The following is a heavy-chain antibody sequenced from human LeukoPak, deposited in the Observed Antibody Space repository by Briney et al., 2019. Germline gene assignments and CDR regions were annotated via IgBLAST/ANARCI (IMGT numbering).Heavy chain of an antibody. V-gene: IGHV3-23*01. CDR2: ISGSGRDT. CDR3: VKEYTGSFYNFENWFDP. J-gene: IGHJ5*02. CDR1: GLTLSIYA. Sequence: GGSLRLSCLASGLTLSIYAMGWVRQAPGKGLQWVAGISGSGRDTYSAESVKGRFTISRDNVNNTVFLQMNSLRAEDTAIYYCVKEYTGSFYNFENWFDPWGQGTVVTVSP. D-gene: IGHD3-10*01.